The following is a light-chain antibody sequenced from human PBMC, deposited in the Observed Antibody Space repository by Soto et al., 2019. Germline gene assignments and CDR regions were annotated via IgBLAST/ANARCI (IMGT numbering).Light chain of an antibody. J-gene: IGKJ2*01. CDR3: QQYYRYSYT. CDR1: QSISTW. V-gene: IGKV1-5*01. Sequence: DIQMTQSPSTLSASVGDRVTITCRASQSISTWLAWYQQKPGKAPNLLIYHASDLQSGVPSRFSGSGSGTKFTLTISSLQPDDFATYYCQQYYRYSYTFGQGTK. CDR2: HAS.